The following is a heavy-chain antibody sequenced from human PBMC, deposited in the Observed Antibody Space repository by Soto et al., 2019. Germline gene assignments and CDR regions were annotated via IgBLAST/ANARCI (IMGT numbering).Heavy chain of an antibody. CDR2: IIPLYNAT. D-gene: IGHD2-2*01. CDR1: GGIFKNFD. J-gene: IGHJ4*02. V-gene: IGHV1-69*01. CDR3: AINAERNAQKFDF. Sequence: QVQLVQSGSEVKRPGSSVKVSCKTSGGIFKNFDIGWVRQSPGQGLEWMGEIIPLYNATNYAQKFRGRVTVTADESTRTAHMELTRLTYDDTAVYFCAINAERNAQKFDFWGQGTLVTVSS.